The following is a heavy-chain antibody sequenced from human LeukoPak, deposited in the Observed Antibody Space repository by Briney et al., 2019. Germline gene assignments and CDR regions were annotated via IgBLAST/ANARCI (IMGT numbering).Heavy chain of an antibody. CDR3: ARRWAYGMDV. CDR1: GGSISRYY. D-gene: IGHD1-26*01. J-gene: IGHJ6*02. CDR2: IYYSGST. V-gene: IGHV4-59*08. Sequence: SQTLSLTCTVSGGSISRYYWSWIRQPPGKGLEWIGYIYYSGSTNHNPSLNNRVTISVDASKEQFSLKLSSVTAADTAVYYCARRWAYGMDVWGQGTTVTVSS.